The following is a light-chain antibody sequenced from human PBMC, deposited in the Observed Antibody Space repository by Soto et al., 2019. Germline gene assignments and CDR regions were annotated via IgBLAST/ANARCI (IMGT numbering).Light chain of an antibody. CDR1: QSVSRY. CDR2: DTY. J-gene: IGKJ5*01. Sequence: EIVLTQSPATLSLSPGERATLSCRASQSVSRYLAWYQQKTGQAPSLLIYDTYNRATGVPARFRGSGSGSDLTLTISSLEPEDFAVYYCQQRSNWPPTFGQGTRLEIK. V-gene: IGKV3-11*01. CDR3: QQRSNWPPT.